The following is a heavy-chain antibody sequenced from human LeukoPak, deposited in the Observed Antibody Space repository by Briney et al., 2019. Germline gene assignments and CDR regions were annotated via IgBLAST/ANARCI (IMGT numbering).Heavy chain of an antibody. CDR3: STLTSRGLSDS. V-gene: IGHV3-15*04. D-gene: IGHD1-20*01. J-gene: IGHJ4*02. CDR1: GFTFTNAW. Sequence: GGSLRLSCAASGFTFTNAWMSWVRQAPGKGLEWVGRIESKADGETIDYAAPVKGRFTFSRDDSKNMLYLQMNSLKSEDTAVYYCSTLTSRGLSDSWGQGTLVTVSS. CDR2: IESKADGETI.